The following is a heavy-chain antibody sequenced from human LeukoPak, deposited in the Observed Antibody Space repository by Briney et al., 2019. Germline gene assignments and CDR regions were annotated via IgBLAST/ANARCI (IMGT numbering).Heavy chain of an antibody. CDR1: GFTFSSYA. Sequence: GGSLRLSCAASGFTFSSYAMSWVRQAPGKGLEWVSAISGSGGSTYYADSVKGRFTIFRDNAKNSLYLQMNSLRAEDTAVYYCARSTVKMTYYFMDVWGKGTTVAVSS. J-gene: IGHJ6*03. CDR3: ARSTVKMTYYFMDV. D-gene: IGHD4-11*01. V-gene: IGHV3-23*01. CDR2: ISGSGGST.